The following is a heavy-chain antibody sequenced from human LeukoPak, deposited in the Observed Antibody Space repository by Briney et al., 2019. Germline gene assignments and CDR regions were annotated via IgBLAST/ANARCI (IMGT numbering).Heavy chain of an antibody. Sequence: SGGSLRLSCTASGFTFSNYGLHWVRQAPGKGLEWVAVIWYDGSNKYYADSVKGRFTISRDNAKNSLYLQMNSLRAEDTAVYYCARYTYYDFWSGYSYLASYFDYWGQGTLVTVSS. CDR1: GFTFSNYG. D-gene: IGHD3-3*01. V-gene: IGHV3-33*01. CDR3: ARYTYYDFWSGYSYLASYFDY. CDR2: IWYDGSNK. J-gene: IGHJ4*02.